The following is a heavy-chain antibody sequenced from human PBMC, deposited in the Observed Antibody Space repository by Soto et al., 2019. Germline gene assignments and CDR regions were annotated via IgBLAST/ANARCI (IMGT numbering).Heavy chain of an antibody. J-gene: IGHJ5*02. Sequence: ASVKVSCKASGYTFTSYGISWVRQAPGQGLEWMGWISAYNGNTNYAQKLQGRVTMTTDTSTSTAYMELRSLRSDDTAVYYCAGDFLSYDFWSGYPSGPWGQGTLVTAPQ. D-gene: IGHD3-3*01. V-gene: IGHV1-18*01. CDR3: AGDFLSYDFWSGYPSGP. CDR2: ISAYNGNT. CDR1: GYTFTSYG.